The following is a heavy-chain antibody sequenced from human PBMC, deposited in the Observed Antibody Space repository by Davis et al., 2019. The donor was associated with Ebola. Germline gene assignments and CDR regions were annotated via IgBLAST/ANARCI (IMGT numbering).Heavy chain of an antibody. V-gene: IGHV1-69*13. CDR1: GGTFSSYA. CDR3: TRLGYSYGFPPDY. D-gene: IGHD5-18*01. J-gene: IGHJ4*02. CDR2: IIPIFGTA. Sequence: AASVKVSCKASGGTFSSYAISWVRQAPGQGLEWMGGIIPIFGTANYAQKFQGRVTITADESTSTAYMELSSLRSEDTAVYYCTRLGYSYGFPPDYWGQGTLVTVSS.